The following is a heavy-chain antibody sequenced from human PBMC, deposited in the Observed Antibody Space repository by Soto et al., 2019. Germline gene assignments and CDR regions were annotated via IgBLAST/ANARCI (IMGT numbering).Heavy chain of an antibody. D-gene: IGHD6-13*01. CDR1: NRSINSSNW. Sequence: SETLSLTCAVSNRSINSSNWWAWVRQTPGKGLEWIGEIFHSGSTNYNPSLKSRVTMSVDKSKNQFSLTLRSVTAADAAVYYCAGDRNSRNWAKYWGRGSLVTVSS. V-gene: IGHV4-4*02. CDR3: AGDRNSRNWAKY. CDR2: IFHSGST. J-gene: IGHJ4*02.